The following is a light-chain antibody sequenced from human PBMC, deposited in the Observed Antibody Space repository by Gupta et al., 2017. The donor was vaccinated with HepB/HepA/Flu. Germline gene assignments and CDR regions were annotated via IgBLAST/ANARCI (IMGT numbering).Light chain of an antibody. CDR3: RHVYHSPPT. J-gene: IGKJ4*01. CDR2: SAS. Sequence: DIQLTQSPSFLSASVGDTVTITCRASPGIRSHLAWFQQHPGKAPKLLISSASTLHSGVPSRFSGSGSGTEFTLTIISLLPEDSATSYCRHVYHSPPTFGGGTKVAIK. CDR1: PGIRSH. V-gene: IGKV1-9*01.